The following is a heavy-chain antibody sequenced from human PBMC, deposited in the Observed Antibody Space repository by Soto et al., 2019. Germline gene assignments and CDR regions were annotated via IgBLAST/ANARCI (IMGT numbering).Heavy chain of an antibody. Sequence: QVQLQESGPGLVKPSETLSLTCTVSGGSISSYYWSWIRQPPGKGLEWIGYIYYSGSTNYNPSLKSRVTIAVDTSKNQFSLKLSSVTAAETAVYYCARVTISAALGWFDPWGQGTLVTVSS. CDR3: ARVTISAALGWFDP. J-gene: IGHJ5*02. V-gene: IGHV4-59*01. D-gene: IGHD6-13*01. CDR2: IYYSGST. CDR1: GGSISSYY.